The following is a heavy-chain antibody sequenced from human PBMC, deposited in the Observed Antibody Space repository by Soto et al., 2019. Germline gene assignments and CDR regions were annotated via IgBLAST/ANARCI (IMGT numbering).Heavy chain of an antibody. D-gene: IGHD3-16*01. CDR3: ARDVSLMSLLGGLSALDP. Sequence: QVQLQESGPQLVRPSETLSLTCTVSGDSISDYYWSWIRQPAGKGLEWMGRVYSSGRSNFNPSLESRVTMWVDTSKNQVSLNLTSVTAADTAVYYCARDVSLMSLLGGLSALDPWGRGTLVTVSS. J-gene: IGHJ5*02. CDR1: GDSISDYY. CDR2: VYSSGRS. V-gene: IGHV4-4*07.